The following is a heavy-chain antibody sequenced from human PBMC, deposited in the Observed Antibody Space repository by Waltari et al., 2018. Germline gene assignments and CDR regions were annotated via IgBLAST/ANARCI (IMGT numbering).Heavy chain of an antibody. CDR3: ARGGSGWSGPHDY. Sequence: QVQLVQSGAEVKKPGSSVKVSCKASGGTFSSYTISWVRQAPGQGLEWMGRIIPILGIANYAKKFQGRVTMTADKSTSTAYMELSSLRAEDTAVYYWARGGSGWSGPHDYWGQGTLVTVSS. J-gene: IGHJ4*02. CDR2: IIPILGIA. D-gene: IGHD6-19*01. CDR1: GGTFSSYT. V-gene: IGHV1-69*02.